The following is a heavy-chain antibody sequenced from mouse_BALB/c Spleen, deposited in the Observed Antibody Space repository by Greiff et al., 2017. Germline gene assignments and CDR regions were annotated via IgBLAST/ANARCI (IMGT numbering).Heavy chain of an antibody. CDR3: ARLRGNGAMDY. D-gene: IGHD2-1*01. CDR1: GFTFSSYG. Sequence: EVNLVESGGDLVKPGGSLKLSCAASGFTFSSYGMSWVRQTPDKRLEWVATISSGGSYTYYPDSVKGRFTISRDNAKNTLYLQMSSLKSEDTAMYYCARLRGNGAMDYWGQGTSVTVSS. V-gene: IGHV5-6*01. CDR2: ISSGGSYT. J-gene: IGHJ4*01.